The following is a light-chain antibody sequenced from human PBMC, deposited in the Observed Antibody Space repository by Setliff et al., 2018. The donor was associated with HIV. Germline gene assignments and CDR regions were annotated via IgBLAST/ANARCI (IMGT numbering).Light chain of an antibody. J-gene: IGLJ1*01. CDR2: EVS. CDR3: SSHTPSSTLV. V-gene: IGLV2-14*01. CDR1: SSDVGNYNY. Sequence: QSALTQPASVSGSPGQSITISCTGTSSDVGNYNYVSWYQQHPGKAHKLIIYEVSNRPSGISNRFSGSKYGNTSFLTISWLQAEDEADYYRSSHTPSSTLVFGTGTKVTVL.